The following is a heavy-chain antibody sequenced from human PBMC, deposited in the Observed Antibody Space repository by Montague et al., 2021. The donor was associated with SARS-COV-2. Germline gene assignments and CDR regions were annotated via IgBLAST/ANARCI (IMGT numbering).Heavy chain of an antibody. V-gene: IGHV4-59*01. J-gene: IGHJ3*02. CDR2: IYYSGST. CDR1: GGSISSYN. Sequence: SETLSLTCTVSGGSISSYNWSWIRQPPGKGLEWIWYIYYSGSTNYNPSLKSRVTISVDTSKNQFSLKLSSVTAADTAVYYCARGSGWMGNAFDIWGQGTMVTVSS. CDR3: ARGSGWMGNAFDI. D-gene: IGHD6-19*01.